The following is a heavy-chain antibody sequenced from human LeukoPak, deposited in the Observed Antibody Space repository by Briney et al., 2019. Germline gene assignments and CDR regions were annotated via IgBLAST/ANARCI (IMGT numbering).Heavy chain of an antibody. CDR1: GFTFRDAW. D-gene: IGHD1-26*01. J-gene: IGHJ4*02. Sequence: PGGSLRLSCAASGFTFRDAWMSWVRQAPGKGLEWVCRIKSKTDGGTTDYAAPVKGRFTIPRDDSKNTLYLHTNSLKTEDTAVYYCTTEGVGATWKYYFDYWGQGTLVTVSS. V-gene: IGHV3-15*01. CDR3: TTEGVGATWKYYFDY. CDR2: IKSKTDGGTT.